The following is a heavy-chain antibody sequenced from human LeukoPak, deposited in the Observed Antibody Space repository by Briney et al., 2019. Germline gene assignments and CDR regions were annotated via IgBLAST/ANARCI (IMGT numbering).Heavy chain of an antibody. CDR1: GFTFSSYS. Sequence: TGGSLRLSCAASGFTFSSYSMNWVRQAPGKGLEWVSSISSSSSYIYYADSVKGRFTISRDNAKNSLYLQMNSLRAEDTAAYYCAGSPWFGESTVFDYWGQGTLVTVSS. CDR2: ISSSSSYI. J-gene: IGHJ4*02. CDR3: AGSPWFGESTVFDY. D-gene: IGHD3-10*01. V-gene: IGHV3-21*01.